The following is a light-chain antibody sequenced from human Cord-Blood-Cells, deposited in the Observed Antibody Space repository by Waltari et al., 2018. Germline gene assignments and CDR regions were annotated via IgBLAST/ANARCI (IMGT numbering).Light chain of an antibody. Sequence: DIQMTPSPSSLSASVVDTVTITCRARQSISSYLNWYQQKPGKAPKLLIYAASSLQSGVPSRFSGSGSGTDFTLTISSLQPEDFATYYCQQSYSTPYTFGQGTKLEIK. CDR1: QSISSY. J-gene: IGKJ2*01. CDR3: QQSYSTPYT. CDR2: AAS. V-gene: IGKV1-39*01.